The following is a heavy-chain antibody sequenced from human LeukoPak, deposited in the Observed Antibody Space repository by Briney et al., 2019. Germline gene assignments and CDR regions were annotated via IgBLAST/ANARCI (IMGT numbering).Heavy chain of an antibody. D-gene: IGHD2-15*01. CDR2: ISSNGGST. CDR3: VKDRGCSGGSCYYTTRVYYFDY. V-gene: IGHV3-64D*06. J-gene: IGHJ4*02. Sequence: GGSLRLSCSASGFTFSSYAMRWVRQAPGKGLEYVSAISSNGGSTYYADSVKGRFTISRDNSKNTLYLQMSSLRAEDTAVYYCVKDRGCSGGSCYYTTRVYYFDYWGQGTLVTVSS. CDR1: GFTFSSYA.